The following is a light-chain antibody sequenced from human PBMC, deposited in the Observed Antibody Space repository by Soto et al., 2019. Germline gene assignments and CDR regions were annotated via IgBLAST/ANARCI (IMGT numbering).Light chain of an antibody. CDR1: SSDVGGYNY. CDR2: DVS. CDR3: CSYTGSYNWV. V-gene: IGLV2-11*01. J-gene: IGLJ3*02. Sequence: QSALTQPRSVSGSPGQSVTISCTGTSSDVGGYNYVSWYQQHPGKAPKLMIYDVSKRPSGVPDRFSGSKSGNTASLTISGLQAEDEDDYYCCSYTGSYNWVFGGGTKVTVL.